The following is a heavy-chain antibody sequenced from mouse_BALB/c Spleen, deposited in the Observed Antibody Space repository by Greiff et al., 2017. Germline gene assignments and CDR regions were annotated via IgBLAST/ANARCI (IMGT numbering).Heavy chain of an antibody. CDR2: SRNKANDYTT. D-gene: IGHD2-10*02. CDR1: GFTFSDFY. V-gene: IGHV7-1*02. J-gene: IGHJ1*01. Sequence: EVKVVESGGGLVQPGGSLRLSCATSGFTFSDFYMEWVRQPPGKRLEWIAASRNKANDYTTEYSASVKGRFIVSRDTSQSILYLQMNALRAEDTAIYYCARDARYGNYDDWYFDVWGAGTTVTVSS. CDR3: ARDARYGNYDDWYFDV.